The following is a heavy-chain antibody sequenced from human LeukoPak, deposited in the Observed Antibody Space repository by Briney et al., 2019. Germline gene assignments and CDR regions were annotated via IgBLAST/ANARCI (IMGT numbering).Heavy chain of an antibody. CDR1: GFTFSSYS. CDR3: AKDIVDTAMARYYYYYMDV. D-gene: IGHD5-18*01. J-gene: IGHJ6*03. V-gene: IGHV3-21*04. Sequence: GGSLRLSCAASGFTFSSYSMNWVRQAPGKGLEWVSSISSSSSYIYYADSVKGRFTISRDNAKNSLYLQMNSLRTEDTALYYCAKDIVDTAMARYYYYYMDVWGKGTTVTVSS. CDR2: ISSSSSYI.